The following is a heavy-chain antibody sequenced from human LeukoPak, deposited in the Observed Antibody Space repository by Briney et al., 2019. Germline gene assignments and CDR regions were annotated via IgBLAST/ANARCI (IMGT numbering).Heavy chain of an antibody. CDR1: GVSISSSY. CDR2: THYDGTT. Sequence: SETLSLTCTVSGVSISSSYWSWIRQPPGKGLEWIGYTHYDGTTNYTPTLKSRLTLSVDTSKNQLSLKLSSVTAADTALYYCVRGYYDSSGYSNPFDVWGQGTMVTVSS. J-gene: IGHJ3*01. D-gene: IGHD3-22*01. CDR3: VRGYYDSSGYSNPFDV. V-gene: IGHV4-59*01.